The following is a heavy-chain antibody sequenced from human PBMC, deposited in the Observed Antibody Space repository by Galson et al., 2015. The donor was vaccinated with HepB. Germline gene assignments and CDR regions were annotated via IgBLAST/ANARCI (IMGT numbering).Heavy chain of an antibody. J-gene: IGHJ4*02. Sequence: SLRLSCAASGFTFSNYVLTWVRQAPGKGLEFVSAIGGSGSSTYYADSVKGRFTISRDNSKNMLFLQMNSLRAEDTAVDYCANRGYDFGDTFHYAPVSFDYWGQGTLVTVSS. D-gene: IGHD5-18*01. CDR2: IGGSGSST. CDR1: GFTFSNYV. V-gene: IGHV3-23*01. CDR3: ANRGYDFGDTFHYAPVSFDY.